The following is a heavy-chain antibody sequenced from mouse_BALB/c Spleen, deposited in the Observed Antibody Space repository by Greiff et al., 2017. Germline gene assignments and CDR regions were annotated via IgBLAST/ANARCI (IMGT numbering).Heavy chain of an antibody. CDR3: ARDNYRYDYFDY. V-gene: IGHV5-4*02. CDR1: GFTFSDYY. CDR2: ISDGGSYT. Sequence: VQLVESGGGLVKPGGSLKLSCAASGFTFSDYYMYWVRQTPEKRLEWVATISDGGSYTYYPDSVKGRFTISRDNAKNNLYLQMSSLKSEDTAMYYCARDNYRYDYFDYWGQGTTLTVSS. D-gene: IGHD2-14*01. J-gene: IGHJ2*01.